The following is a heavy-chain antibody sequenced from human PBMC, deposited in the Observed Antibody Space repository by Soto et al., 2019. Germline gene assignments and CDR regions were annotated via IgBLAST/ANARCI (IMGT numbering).Heavy chain of an antibody. D-gene: IGHD3-10*01. V-gene: IGHV1-69*13. CDR1: GGTFSSYA. CDR3: ARDLLGNRGYRPRWFDP. J-gene: IGHJ5*02. CDR2: IIPIFGTA. Sequence: GASVKVSCKASGGTFSSYAISWVRQAPGQGLEWMGGIIPIFGTANYAQKFQGRVTITADESTSTAYMELSSLRSEDTAVYYCARDLLGNRGYRPRWFDPWGQGTLVTVSS.